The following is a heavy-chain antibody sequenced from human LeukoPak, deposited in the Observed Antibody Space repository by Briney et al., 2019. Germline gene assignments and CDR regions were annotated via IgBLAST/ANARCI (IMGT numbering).Heavy chain of an antibody. CDR1: GYTFSNYG. CDR3: ARDRWYSRNWNDAVDI. D-gene: IGHD6-13*01. J-gene: IGHJ3*02. Sequence: GASVKVSCKASGYTFSNYGISWVRQAPGQGLEWMGWISAYNGNTNYAQKFQGRVTMTTDTSTSTAYMELRSLRSDDTAVFYCARDRWYSRNWNDAVDIWGQGTMVTVSS. V-gene: IGHV1-18*01. CDR2: ISAYNGNT.